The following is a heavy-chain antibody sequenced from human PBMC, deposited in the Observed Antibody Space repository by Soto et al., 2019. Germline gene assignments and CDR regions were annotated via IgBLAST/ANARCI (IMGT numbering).Heavy chain of an antibody. CDR2: INAGNGDT. Sequence: ASVEVSCKASGYSLTIFALHWVRQAHGQRLEWMGWINAGNGDTKYSQKFQGRVTITRDTSASTAYMELSSLRSEDTAVYYCTRSDGYYYHSGMAVWGKGTTVPVTS. CDR3: TRSDGYYYHSGMAV. CDR1: GYSLTIFA. V-gene: IGHV1-3*01. J-gene: IGHJ6*04.